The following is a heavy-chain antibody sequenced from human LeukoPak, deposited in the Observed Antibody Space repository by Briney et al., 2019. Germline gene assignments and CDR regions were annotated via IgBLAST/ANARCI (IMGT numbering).Heavy chain of an antibody. Sequence: GGSLRLSCAASGFTFSSYAMHWVRQAPGKGLEWVAVISYDGSNKYYADSVKGRFTISRDNSKNTLYLQMNSPRAEDTAVYYCAKGEEQWLVQRYYYGMDVWGQGTTVTVSS. CDR2: ISYDGSNK. CDR1: GFTFSSYA. D-gene: IGHD6-19*01. V-gene: IGHV3-30*04. CDR3: AKGEEQWLVQRYYYGMDV. J-gene: IGHJ6*02.